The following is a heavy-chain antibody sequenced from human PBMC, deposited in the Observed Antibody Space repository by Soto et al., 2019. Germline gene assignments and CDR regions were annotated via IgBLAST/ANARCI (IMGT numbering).Heavy chain of an antibody. CDR3: ARRYKSAGWLEP. CDR2: INPATGNT. CDR1: GYSFATYA. Sequence: QLVQSGAEVKKPGTSVKVSCKASGYSFATYARHWVRQAPGQGLEWMGWINPATGNTEYSDKFQDRVTFTRDTSATTAYMELRGLRSEDTAVYYCARRYKSAGWLEPWGQGTLVTVSS. D-gene: IGHD1-1*01. J-gene: IGHJ5*02. V-gene: IGHV1-3*01.